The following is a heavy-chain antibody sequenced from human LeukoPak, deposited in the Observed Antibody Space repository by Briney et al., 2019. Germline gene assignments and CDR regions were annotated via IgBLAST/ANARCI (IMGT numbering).Heavy chain of an antibody. Sequence: GGSLRLSCAVSGPIVSTNYMSWVRQAPGKGLEWISILYVNENRYYADSVKGRFIISRDTSKNTLYLQMNSLRVEDTAVYYCAKDRRVAVVTVLDYWGQGTLVTVSS. CDR1: GPIVSTNY. CDR3: AKDRRVAVVTVLDY. D-gene: IGHD2-21*02. V-gene: IGHV3-66*03. J-gene: IGHJ4*02. CDR2: LYVNENR.